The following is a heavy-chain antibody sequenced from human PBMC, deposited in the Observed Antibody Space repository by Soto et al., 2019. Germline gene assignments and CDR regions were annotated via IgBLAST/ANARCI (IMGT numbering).Heavy chain of an antibody. CDR1: GFTFGTPD. D-gene: IGHD3-10*01. J-gene: IGHJ5*02. CDR3: VKNSGWFNT. CDR2: IDGSGGIT. Sequence: QLLQSGGGLVQPGGSLTLSCAASGFTFGTPDMSWVRQAPGEGLAWVSTIDGSGGITYYADSVKGRFTISRDNSRNTVYLQMNSLRGDDTALYYCVKNSGWFNTWGQGALVTVSS. V-gene: IGHV3-23*01.